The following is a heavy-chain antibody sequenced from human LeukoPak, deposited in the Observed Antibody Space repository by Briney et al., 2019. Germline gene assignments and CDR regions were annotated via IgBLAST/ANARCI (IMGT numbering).Heavy chain of an antibody. CDR1: GFTFTNYW. V-gene: IGHV3-74*01. J-gene: IGHJ4*02. CDR3: ATVSDY. Sequence: GGSLRLSCAASGFTFTNYWMHWVRQAPGKGLVWVSGINHDGTGTYYADSEKGRFTISRDNAKNTVDLQMNGLRAEDTTVYYCATVSDYWGQGTLVTVSS. CDR2: INHDGTGT.